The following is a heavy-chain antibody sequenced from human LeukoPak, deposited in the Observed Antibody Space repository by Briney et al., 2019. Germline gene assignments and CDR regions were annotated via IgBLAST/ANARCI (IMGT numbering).Heavy chain of an antibody. V-gene: IGHV4-34*01. CDR1: GGSFSGYY. CDR2: INHSGST. J-gene: IGHJ4*02. CDR3: ARGENSFVYFDY. D-gene: IGHD6-6*01. Sequence: SETLSLTCAVHGGSFSGYYWSWIRQPPGKGLEWIGEINHSGSTNYNPSLKGRVTISVDTSKNQFSLKLSSVTAADTAVYYCARGENSFVYFDYWGQGTPVTVSS.